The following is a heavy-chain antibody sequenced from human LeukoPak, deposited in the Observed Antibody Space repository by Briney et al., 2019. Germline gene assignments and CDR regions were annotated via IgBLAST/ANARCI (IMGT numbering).Heavy chain of an antibody. V-gene: IGHV3-53*01. CDR3: TRVAGWHWFDP. CDR1: GFTVSNKY. J-gene: IGHJ5*02. Sequence: GGSLRLSCAASGFTVSNKYMTWVRQAPGKGLEWVSLIYSDGRTYYADSVKGRCTISRDNSKNTVYLQMNNMRVDDTAVYYCTRVAGWHWFDPWGQGTLVTVSS. D-gene: IGHD6-19*01. CDR2: IYSDGRT.